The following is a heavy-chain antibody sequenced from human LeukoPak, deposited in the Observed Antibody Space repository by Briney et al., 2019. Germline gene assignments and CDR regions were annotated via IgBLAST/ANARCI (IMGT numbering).Heavy chain of an antibody. D-gene: IGHD1-26*01. CDR1: GITGYS. Sequence: GGSLRLSCAASGITGYSMHWVRQAPGKGLEWVCSISSSSNYIYCADSVKGRFTISRDNAKNSLFLQVSSLRAEDTAVYYCAVCYVSGSYFDYWGQGTLVTVSS. CDR3: AVCYVSGSYFDY. V-gene: IGHV3-21*01. J-gene: IGHJ4*02. CDR2: ISSSSNYI.